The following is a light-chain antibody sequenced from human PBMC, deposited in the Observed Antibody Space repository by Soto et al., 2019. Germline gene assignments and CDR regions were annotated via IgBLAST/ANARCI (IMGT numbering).Light chain of an antibody. CDR3: QKYNSAPST. CDR2: AAS. CDR1: QGISNY. V-gene: IGKV1-27*01. Sequence: DIQMTQSPSSLSASVGDRVTITCRASQGISNYLAWYQQKPGKVPKLLIYAASTLQSGAPSRFSGSGSGTDFTRTISSLQPEDVATYYWQKYNSAPSTFGQGTKVEIK. J-gene: IGKJ1*01.